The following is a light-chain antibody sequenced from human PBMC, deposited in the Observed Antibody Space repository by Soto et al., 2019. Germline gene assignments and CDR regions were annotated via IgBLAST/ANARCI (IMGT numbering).Light chain of an antibody. J-gene: IGLJ3*02. CDR2: DVS. V-gene: IGLV2-11*01. Sequence: QSALTQPRSVSRSPGQSVTISCTGTSSDVGAYNYVSWYQQHPGKAPKLMIYDVSKRPSGVPDRFSGSKSANTASLTISGLQAEDEADYYCCSYAGSYTRVFGGGTKVTVL. CDR3: CSYAGSYTRV. CDR1: SSDVGAYNY.